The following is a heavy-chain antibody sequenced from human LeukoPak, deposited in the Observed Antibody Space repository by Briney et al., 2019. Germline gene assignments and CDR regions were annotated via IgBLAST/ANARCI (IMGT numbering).Heavy chain of an antibody. CDR1: GFTFSSYS. J-gene: IGHJ4*02. CDR2: ISSSSSYI. D-gene: IGHD3-16*02. CDR3: ASSYDYIWGSYLTRFDY. V-gene: IGHV3-21*01. Sequence: SGGSLRLSCAASGFTFSSYSMNWVRQAPGKGLEWVSSISSSSSYIYYADSVKGRFTISRDNAKNSLYLQMNSLRAEDTAVYYCASSYDYIWGSYLTRFDYWGQVTLVTVSP.